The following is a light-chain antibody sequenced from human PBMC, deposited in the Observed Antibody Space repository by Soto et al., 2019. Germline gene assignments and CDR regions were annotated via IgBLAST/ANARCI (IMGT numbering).Light chain of an antibody. CDR3: QHYGSSHSNT. CDR2: DAS. Sequence: EIVLTQSPGTLSLSPGERATLSCRAIQSVSSNYLAWYQHKPGQAPRLLIYDASSRATGTPDRFSGSGSGTDFTLTISRLEPEDFAVYYCQHYGSSHSNTFGQGTRLEIK. J-gene: IGKJ5*01. V-gene: IGKV3-20*01. CDR1: QSVSSNY.